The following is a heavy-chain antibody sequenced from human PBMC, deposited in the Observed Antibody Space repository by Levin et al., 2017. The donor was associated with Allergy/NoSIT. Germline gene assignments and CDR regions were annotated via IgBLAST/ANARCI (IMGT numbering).Heavy chain of an antibody. Sequence: GGSLRLSCAASGFTFSSYSMNWVRQAPGKGLEWVSYISSSSSTIYYADSVKGRFTISRDNAKNSLYLQMNSLRAEDTAVYYCARDEKAVGGYKSIWNNYPHPLAVGMDVWGQGTTVTVSS. CDR3: ARDEKAVGGYKSIWNNYPHPLAVGMDV. CDR1: GFTFSSYS. J-gene: IGHJ6*02. V-gene: IGHV3-48*01. D-gene: IGHD3-10*01. CDR2: ISSSSSTI.